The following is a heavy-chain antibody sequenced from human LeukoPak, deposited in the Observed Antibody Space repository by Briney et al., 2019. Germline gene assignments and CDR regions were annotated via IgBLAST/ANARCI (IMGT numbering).Heavy chain of an antibody. CDR2: ISSGGSTI. D-gene: IGHD2-21*01. CDR1: GFTSSSNS. Sequence: GGSLRLSCAASGFTSSSNSMNWVRQAPGKGLEWISYISSGGSTIYYADSVRGRFTISRDAAKNSLYLQMNSQRAEDTAVYYCARDHVGGDYYYYGIDAWGHGTTVTVSS. J-gene: IGHJ6*02. V-gene: IGHV3-48*01. CDR3: ARDHVGGDYYYYGIDA.